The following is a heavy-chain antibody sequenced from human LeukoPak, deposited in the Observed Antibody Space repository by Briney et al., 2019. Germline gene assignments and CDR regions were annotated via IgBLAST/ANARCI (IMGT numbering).Heavy chain of an antibody. CDR2: IYDVGSI. CDR1: GFTLSTSH. CDR3: ARGFTAGTAPRVSAPDY. J-gene: IGHJ4*02. V-gene: IGHV3-66*01. Sequence: SGGSLRLSCAAPGFTLSTSHMSWVRQAPGKGLELVSVIYDVGSIYYADSVQGRFTISRDNSKNTLYLQVDSLRAEDTAMYFCARGFTAGTAPRVSAPDYWGQGTLVTVSS. D-gene: IGHD6-19*01.